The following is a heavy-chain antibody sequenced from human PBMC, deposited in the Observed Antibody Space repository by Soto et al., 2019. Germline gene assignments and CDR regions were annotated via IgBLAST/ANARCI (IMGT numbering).Heavy chain of an antibody. J-gene: IGHJ6*02. V-gene: IGHV6-1*01. CDR3: ARGRPHYYAMDV. Sequence: QEPLQLSGPGLVKPSQTLSLTCAISGDSVSSDSAAWNWIRQSPSRGLEWLGRTYYRSKWINDYAASVKSRIAINADTSRNQVSLQLISATPEDTAVYYCARGRPHYYAMDVWGQGTTVTVSS. CDR1: GDSVSSDSAA. CDR2: TYYRSKWIN.